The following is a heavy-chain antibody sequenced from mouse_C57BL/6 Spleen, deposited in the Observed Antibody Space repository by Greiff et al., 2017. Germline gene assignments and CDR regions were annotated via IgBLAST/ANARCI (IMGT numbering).Heavy chain of an antibody. CDR3: ATKSRGSYYAMDY. CDR2: ISGGGGNT. J-gene: IGHJ4*01. V-gene: IGHV5-9*01. CDR1: GFTFSSYT. Sequence: EVKLVESGGGLVKPGGSLKLSCAASGFTFSSYTMSWVRPTPEKRLEWVATISGGGGNTYYPDSVKGRFTISRDNAKNPLYLQMSSLRSEDTALYDCATKSRGSYYAMDYWGQGTSVTVSS.